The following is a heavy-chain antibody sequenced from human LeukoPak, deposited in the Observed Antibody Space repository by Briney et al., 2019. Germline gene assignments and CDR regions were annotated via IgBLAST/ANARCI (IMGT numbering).Heavy chain of an antibody. J-gene: IGHJ3*02. V-gene: IGHV4-31*03. CDR2: IYYSGST. CDR3: ARADDYLNAFDI. CDR1: GGSISSGGYY. D-gene: IGHD5-24*01. Sequence: PSETLSLTCTVPGGSISSGGYYWSWISQHPGKGLEWIGYIYYSGSTYYNPSLKSRVTISVDTSKNQFSLKLSSVTAADTAVYYCARADDYLNAFDIWGQGTMVTVSS.